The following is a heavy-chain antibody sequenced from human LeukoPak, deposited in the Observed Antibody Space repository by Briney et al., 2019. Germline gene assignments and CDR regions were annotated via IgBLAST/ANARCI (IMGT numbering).Heavy chain of an antibody. CDR3: ARYRYDSRFVVQYYFDY. V-gene: IGHV3-48*04. Sequence: PGGSLRLSCAASGFTFSSYSMNWVRQAPGKGLEWVSYISSSSSTIYYADSVKGRFTISRDNAKNSLYLQMNSLRAEDTVVYYCARYRYDSRFVVQYYFDYWGQGTLVTVSS. CDR2: ISSSSSTI. J-gene: IGHJ4*02. D-gene: IGHD3-22*01. CDR1: GFTFSSYS.